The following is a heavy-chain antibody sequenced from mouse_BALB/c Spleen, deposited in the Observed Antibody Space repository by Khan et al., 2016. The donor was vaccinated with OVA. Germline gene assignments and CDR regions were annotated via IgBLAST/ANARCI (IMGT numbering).Heavy chain of an antibody. V-gene: IGHV5-4*02. CDR2: ISDGGNYT. D-gene: IGHD2-4*01. CDR3: ARDYDYDGYYTMDY. CDR1: GFTFSDYY. J-gene: IGHJ4*01. Sequence: EVELVESGGGLVNPGGSLKLSCAASGFTFSDYYMYWVRQTPEKRLEWVATISDGGNYTYYPDDLKGRFTISRDTAKNSLYLQMSSLKSEDTAMYYCARDYDYDGYYTMDYWGQGTSVTVSS.